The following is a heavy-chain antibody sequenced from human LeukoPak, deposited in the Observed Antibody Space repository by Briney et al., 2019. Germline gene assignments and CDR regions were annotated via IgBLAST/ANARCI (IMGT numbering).Heavy chain of an antibody. D-gene: IGHD2-2*01. CDR1: GNLLSEVP. J-gene: IGHJ4*02. V-gene: IGHV1-24*01. CDR3: ARAPIVVVPAAIPYYFDY. Sequence: ASVKVSCKVSGNLLSEVPIHWVRQAPGTGLEWLGGLHPEDDEPVYAQEFLGRLTLTEDASTDTAYMELSSLRLEDTAVYYCARAPIVVVPAAIPYYFDYWGQGTLVTVSS. CDR2: LHPEDDEP.